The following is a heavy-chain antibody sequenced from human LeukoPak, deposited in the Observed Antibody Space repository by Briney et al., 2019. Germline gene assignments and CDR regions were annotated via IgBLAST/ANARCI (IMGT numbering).Heavy chain of an antibody. CDR3: AREGAAAPPYNSPLDY. V-gene: IGHV3-7*01. CDR2: IKQDGSEK. CDR1: GFTFSSYW. J-gene: IGHJ4*02. D-gene: IGHD6-13*01. Sequence: SGGSLRLSCAASGFTFSSYWMSWVRQAPGKGLEWVANIKQDGSEKYYVDSVKGRFTISRDNAKNSLYLQMNSLRAEDTAVYYCAREGAAAPPYNSPLDYWGQGTLVTVSS.